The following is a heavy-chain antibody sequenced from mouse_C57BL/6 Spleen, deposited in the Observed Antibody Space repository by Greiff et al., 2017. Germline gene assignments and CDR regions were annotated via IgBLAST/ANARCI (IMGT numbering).Heavy chain of an antibody. D-gene: IGHD1-1*01. CDR2: IDPSVSYT. CDR3: ARRAGSSYGYFDV. V-gene: IGHV1-69*01. J-gene: IGHJ1*03. Sequence: VQLQQPGAELVMPGASVQLSCKASGYTFTSHWMHWVKQRPGQGLEWIGEIDPSVSYTNYNQKFKGKSTLTVDKSSSTAYMQLSSLTLEDSEVYYCARRAGSSYGYFDVWGTGTTVTVSA. CDR1: GYTFTSHW.